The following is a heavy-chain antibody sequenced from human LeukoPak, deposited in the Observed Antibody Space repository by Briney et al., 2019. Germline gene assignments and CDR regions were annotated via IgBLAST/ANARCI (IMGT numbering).Heavy chain of an antibody. CDR3: AKGRLVVTATDY. CDR2: ITGSGGRT. V-gene: IGHV3-23*01. CDR1: GFTFSSYA. Sequence: GGSLRLSCAASGFTFSSYAMNWVRQAPGKGLEWVSAITGSGGRTYYADSVKGRFTISRDNSKNTLYLQMNSLRAEDTAVYYCAKGRLVVTATDYWGQGTLVTVSS. D-gene: IGHD2-15*01. J-gene: IGHJ4*02.